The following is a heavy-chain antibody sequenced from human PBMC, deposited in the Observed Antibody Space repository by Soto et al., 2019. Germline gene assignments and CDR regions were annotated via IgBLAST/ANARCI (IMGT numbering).Heavy chain of an antibody. CDR1: GFTFDDYG. J-gene: IGHJ4*02. CDR2: INWNGGST. V-gene: IGHV3-20*04. CDR3: ARLYRSGWYGPGGY. D-gene: IGHD6-19*01. Sequence: PGGSLRLSCAASGFTFDDYGMSWVRHAPGKGLEWVSGINWNGGSTGYADSVKGRFTISRDNAKNSLYLQMNSLRAEDTALYYCARLYRSGWYGPGGYWGQGTLVNVTS.